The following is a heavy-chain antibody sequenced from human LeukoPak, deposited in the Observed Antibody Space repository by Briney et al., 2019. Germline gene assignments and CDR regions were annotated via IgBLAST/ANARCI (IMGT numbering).Heavy chain of an antibody. V-gene: IGHV1-69*04. Sequence: ASVKVSCKASGGTFSSYAISWVRQAPGQGLEWMGRIIPILGIANYAQKFQGRVTITADKSTSTAYMELSRLRSEDTAVYYCARDSTLGVVVPAASPGHYYYYGMDVWGQGTTVTVSS. J-gene: IGHJ6*02. CDR2: IIPILGIA. D-gene: IGHD2-2*01. CDR1: GGTFSSYA. CDR3: ARDSTLGVVVPAASPGHYYYYGMDV.